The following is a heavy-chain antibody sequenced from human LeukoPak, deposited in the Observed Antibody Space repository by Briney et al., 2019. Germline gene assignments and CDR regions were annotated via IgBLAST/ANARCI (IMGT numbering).Heavy chain of an antibody. CDR2: INPSGGST. CDR3: ARVVGYCTNGVCYTSWFDP. D-gene: IGHD2-8*01. V-gene: IGHV1-46*01. Sequence: ASVKVSYKASGGTFSAFAISWVRQAPGQGLEWMGIINPSGGSTSYAQKFQGRVTMTRDTSTSTVYMELSSLRSEDTAVYYCARVVGYCTNGVCYTSWFDPWGQGTLVTVSS. J-gene: IGHJ5*02. CDR1: GGTFSAFA.